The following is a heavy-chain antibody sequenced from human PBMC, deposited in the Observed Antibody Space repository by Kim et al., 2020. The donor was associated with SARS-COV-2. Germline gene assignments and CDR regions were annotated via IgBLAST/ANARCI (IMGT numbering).Heavy chain of an antibody. Sequence: GGSLRLSCAASGFTVSSNYMSWVRQAPGKGLEWVSVIYSGGSTYYADSVKGRFTISRHNSKNTLYLQMNSLRAEDTAVYYCARDTTPRYYDFWSARYDYGMDVWGQGTTVTVSS. J-gene: IGHJ6*02. D-gene: IGHD3-3*01. V-gene: IGHV3-53*04. CDR3: ARDTTPRYYDFWSARYDYGMDV. CDR1: GFTVSSNY. CDR2: IYSGGST.